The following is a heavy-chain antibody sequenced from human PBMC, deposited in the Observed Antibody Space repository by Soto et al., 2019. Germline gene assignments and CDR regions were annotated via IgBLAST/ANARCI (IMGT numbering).Heavy chain of an antibody. CDR2: ISGSGGST. J-gene: IGHJ6*02. D-gene: IGHD6-13*01. CDR1: GFTFSSYA. CDR3: ANLYVRKPRSSWYPEPYGMDV. V-gene: IGHV3-23*01. Sequence: PGGSLRLSCAASGFTFSSYAMSWVRQAPGKGLEWVSAISGSGGSTYYADSVKGRFTISRDNSKNTLYLQMNSLRAEDTAVYYCANLYVRKPRSSWYPEPYGMDVWGQGTTGTVSS.